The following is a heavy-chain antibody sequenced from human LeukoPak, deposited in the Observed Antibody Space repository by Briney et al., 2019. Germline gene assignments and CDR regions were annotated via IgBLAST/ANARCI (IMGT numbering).Heavy chain of an antibody. Sequence: ASLKASCKASGYTSTSYYMHCVRQAPRQGLEWMGIINPSGGSTSYAQKFQGRFTMTRDTSTSRVYMELSSLRSEDTAVYYCASDFCYYDSSGYYSPHYFDYWGQGTLVTVSS. CDR1: GYTSTSYY. CDR2: INPSGGST. V-gene: IGHV1-46*01. J-gene: IGHJ4*02. CDR3: ASDFCYYDSSGYYSPHYFDY. D-gene: IGHD3-22*01.